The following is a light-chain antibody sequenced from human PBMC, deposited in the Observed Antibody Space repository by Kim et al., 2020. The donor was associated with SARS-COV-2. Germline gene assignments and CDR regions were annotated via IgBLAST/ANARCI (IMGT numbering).Light chain of an antibody. V-gene: IGLV3-1*01. Sequence: DRYTSWYQQKPGQSPLLVIYQDTKRPSGIPERFSGSTSGNTATLTITGAQAMDEADYYCQAWDSSTLYVFGDGTKVTVL. CDR3: QAWDSSTLYV. CDR2: QDT. CDR1: DRY. J-gene: IGLJ1*01.